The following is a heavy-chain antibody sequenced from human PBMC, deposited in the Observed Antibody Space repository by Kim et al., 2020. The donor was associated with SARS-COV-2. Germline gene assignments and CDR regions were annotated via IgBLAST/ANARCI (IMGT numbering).Heavy chain of an antibody. V-gene: IGHV4-39*01. J-gene: IGHJ4*02. CDR2: IYYSGST. D-gene: IGHD6-13*01. Sequence: SETLSLTCTVSGGSISSSSYYWGWIRQPPGKGLEWIGSIYYSGSTYYNPSLKSRVTISVDTSKNQFSLKLSSVTAADTAVYYCARQPPGGQQLVHEYYFDNGGQGTLVTVSS. CDR1: GGSISSSSYY. CDR3: ARQPPGGQQLVHEYYFDN.